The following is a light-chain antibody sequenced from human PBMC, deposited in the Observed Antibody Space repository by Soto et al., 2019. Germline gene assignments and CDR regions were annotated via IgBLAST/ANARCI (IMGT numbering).Light chain of an antibody. CDR1: ESISSW. Sequence: DIEMTQSPSTLSASVGDRVTITCRASESISSWWAWYQQNPGKAPKLLISKPSTLESGVPSRFSGSGFGTGFTITISGLQPDAVATYCCQRYNSYSRTFGQGTKLEIQ. CDR3: QRYNSYSRT. J-gene: IGKJ1*01. CDR2: KPS. V-gene: IGKV1-5*03.